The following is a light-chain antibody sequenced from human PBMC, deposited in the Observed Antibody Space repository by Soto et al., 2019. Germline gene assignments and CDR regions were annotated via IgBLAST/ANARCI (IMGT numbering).Light chain of an antibody. V-gene: IGKV1-5*01. CDR2: DGS. Sequence: GDRVTITCRASQRVSDWLAWYQQKPGKAPQLLIYDGSTLQSGVPSRFNGSGSGTEFTLTVTSLQPDDLGTYYCQQYKRFSWTFGQGTRVDLK. J-gene: IGKJ1*01. CDR1: QRVSDW. CDR3: QQYKRFSWT.